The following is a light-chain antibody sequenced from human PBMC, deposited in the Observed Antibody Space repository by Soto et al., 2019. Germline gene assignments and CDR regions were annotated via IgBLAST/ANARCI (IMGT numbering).Light chain of an antibody. CDR1: QTVNSN. V-gene: IGKV3D-15*01. CDR2: GAS. Sequence: EIVMTQSPATLSVSPGERATLSCRASQTVNSNLAWYQKKPGQAPRLLIYGASTRAPGIPARFSGSGSGTDFTLTISSLQSEDFAVYYCQQYNNWPPLTFGGGTKVEIK. CDR3: QQYNNWPPLT. J-gene: IGKJ4*01.